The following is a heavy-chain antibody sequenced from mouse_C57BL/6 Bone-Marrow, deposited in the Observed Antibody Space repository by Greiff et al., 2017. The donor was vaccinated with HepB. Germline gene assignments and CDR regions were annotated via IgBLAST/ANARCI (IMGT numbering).Heavy chain of an antibody. D-gene: IGHD3-2*02. J-gene: IGHJ4*01. CDR1: GFSLTSYG. V-gene: IGHV2-2*01. CDR2: IWSGGST. Sequence: QVQLQESGPGLVQPSQRLSITCTVSGFSLTSYGVHWVRQSPGKGLEWLGVIWSGGSTDYNAAFISRLSISKDNSKSQVFFKMNSLQADDTAIYYCARIRVPYAMDYWGQGTSVTVSS. CDR3: ARIRVPYAMDY.